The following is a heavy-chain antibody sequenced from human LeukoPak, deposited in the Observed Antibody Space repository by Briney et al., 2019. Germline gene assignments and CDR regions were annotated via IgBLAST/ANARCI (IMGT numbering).Heavy chain of an antibody. Sequence: GESLKISCKGSGYSFTSYWIGWVRQMPGKGLEWMGIIYPGDSDTRYSPSFQGQVTISADKSISTAYLQWSSLKASDTAMYYCARQFVWFGELEGYYFDYWGQGTLVTVSS. CDR2: IYPGDSDT. V-gene: IGHV5-51*01. CDR1: GYSFTSYW. D-gene: IGHD3-10*01. CDR3: ARQFVWFGELEGYYFDY. J-gene: IGHJ4*02.